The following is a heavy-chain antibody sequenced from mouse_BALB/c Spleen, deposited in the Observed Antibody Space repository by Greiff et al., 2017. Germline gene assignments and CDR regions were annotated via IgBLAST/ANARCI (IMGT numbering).Heavy chain of an antibody. CDR1: GYTFTSYT. V-gene: IGHV1S26*01. D-gene: IGHD1-1*01. J-gene: IGHJ2*01. Sequence: QVQLQQSGAELVKPGASVKLSCKASGYTFTSYTMHWVKQRPGQGLEWIGYINPSSGYTNYNQKFKDKATLTADKSSSTAYMQLSSLTSEDSAVYYCARYYYGSSYDYFDYWGQGTTLTVSS. CDR3: ARYYYGSSYDYFDY. CDR2: INPSSGYT.